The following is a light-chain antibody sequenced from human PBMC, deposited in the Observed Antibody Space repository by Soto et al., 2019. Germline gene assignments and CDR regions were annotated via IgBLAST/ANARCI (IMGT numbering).Light chain of an antibody. J-gene: IGKJ5*01. CDR2: DAS. Sequence: EIQMTQSPSSLSASVGDRFTITCQASQDISNYLNWYQQKLGKAPKLLIYDASNLETGVPSRFSGSGSGTDFTLTISCLQSEDFATYYCQQYYSYPQITFGQGTRLEI. CDR1: QDISNY. CDR3: QQYYSYPQIT. V-gene: IGKV1-33*01.